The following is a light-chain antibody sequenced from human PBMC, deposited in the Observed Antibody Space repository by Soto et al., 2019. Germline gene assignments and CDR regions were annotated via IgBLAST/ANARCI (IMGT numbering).Light chain of an antibody. V-gene: IGKV3-20*01. CDR1: QRVSSNY. J-gene: IGKJ1*01. CDR3: HQYGSSPWT. CDR2: GAS. Sequence: ENVLTQSPGTLSLSTGERATLSCRASQRVSSNYLAWFQQKPGQAPRLLIYGASSRATGIPDGFSGSGSGTDFTLTISRREPEDIAVYASHQYGSSPWTFGQVTNVDMK.